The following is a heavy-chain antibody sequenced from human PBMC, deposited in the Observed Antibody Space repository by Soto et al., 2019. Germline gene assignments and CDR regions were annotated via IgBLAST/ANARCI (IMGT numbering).Heavy chain of an antibody. Sequence: PSETLSLTCAVYGGSFSGYYWSWIRQPPGKGLEWIGEINHSGSTNYNPSLKSRVTISVDTSKNQFSLKLSSVTAADTAVYYCARGLRIPYSSSWTARGDYMDVWGKGTTVTVSS. CDR1: GGSFSGYY. V-gene: IGHV4-34*01. CDR3: ARGLRIPYSSSWTARGDYMDV. D-gene: IGHD6-13*01. CDR2: INHSGST. J-gene: IGHJ6*03.